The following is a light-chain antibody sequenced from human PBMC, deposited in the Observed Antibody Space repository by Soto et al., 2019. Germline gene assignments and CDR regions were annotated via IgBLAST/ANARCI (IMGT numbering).Light chain of an antibody. Sequence: DIQMTQSPSTLSASVGDRVTITCRASQSISSWLSWYQQKPAKAPKLLIYKASSLDSCVPSRFSGSVSGTLFTLIISSLQHDDFATSYCQQYTSYSPWTFGQGTKVEIK. V-gene: IGKV1-5*03. CDR3: QQYTSYSPWT. CDR2: KAS. CDR1: QSISSW. J-gene: IGKJ1*01.